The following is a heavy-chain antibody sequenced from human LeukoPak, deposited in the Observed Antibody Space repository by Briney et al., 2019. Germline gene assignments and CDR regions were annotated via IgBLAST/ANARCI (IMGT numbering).Heavy chain of an antibody. CDR3: ARAGSSWGYYMDV. D-gene: IGHD6-13*01. V-gene: IGHV1-69*06. Sequence: ASVKVSCKASGGTFSSYAISWVRQGPGQGLEWMGGIIPIFGTANYAQKFQGRVTITADKSTSTAYMELSSLRSEDTAVYYCARAGSSWGYYMDVWGKGTTVTVSS. J-gene: IGHJ6*03. CDR2: IIPIFGTA. CDR1: GGTFSSYA.